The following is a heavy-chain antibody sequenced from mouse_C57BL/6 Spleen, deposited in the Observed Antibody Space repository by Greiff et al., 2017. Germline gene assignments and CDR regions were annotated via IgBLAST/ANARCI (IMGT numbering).Heavy chain of an antibody. V-gene: IGHV1-59*01. Sequence: QVHVKQPGAELVRPGTSVKLSCKASGYTFTSYWMHWVKQRPGQGLEWIGVIDPSDSYTNYNQKFKGKATLTVDTSSSTAYMQLSSLTSEDSAVYYCARLITTVVATDYAMDYWGQGTSVTVSS. J-gene: IGHJ4*01. CDR3: ARLITTVVATDYAMDY. D-gene: IGHD1-1*01. CDR2: IDPSDSYT. CDR1: GYTFTSYW.